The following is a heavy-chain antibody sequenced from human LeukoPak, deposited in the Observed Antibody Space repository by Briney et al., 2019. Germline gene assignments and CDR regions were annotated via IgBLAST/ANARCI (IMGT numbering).Heavy chain of an antibody. CDR3: AKGQRDGYNYGAFDI. V-gene: IGHV3-23*01. CDR1: GYTFTSYD. D-gene: IGHD5-24*01. J-gene: IGHJ3*02. CDR2: ISGSGGST. Sequence: SCKASGYTFTSYDINWVRQAPGKGLEWVSAISGSGGSTYYADSVKGRFTISRDNSKNTLYLQMNSLRAEDTAVYYCAKGQRDGYNYGAFDIWGQGTMVTVSS.